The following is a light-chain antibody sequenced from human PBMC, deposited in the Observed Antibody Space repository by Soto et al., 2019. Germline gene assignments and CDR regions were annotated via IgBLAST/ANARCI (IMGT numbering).Light chain of an antibody. CDR1: ISDIGGYNF. J-gene: IGLJ1*01. CDR2: DVN. V-gene: IGLV2-8*01. CDR3: SSYAGSSNV. Sequence: QSVLTQPASVSGSPGQSITISCTGTISDIGGYNFISWYQHHPGKAPKLVIYDVNNRPSGVPDRFSGSKSGNTASLTVSGLQAEDEADYYCSSYAGSSNVFGTGTKLTVL.